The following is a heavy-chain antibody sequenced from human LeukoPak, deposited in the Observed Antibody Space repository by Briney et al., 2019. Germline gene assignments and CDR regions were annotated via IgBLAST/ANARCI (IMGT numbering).Heavy chain of an antibody. J-gene: IGHJ4*02. CDR3: AKWVGDTGFDY. Sequence: GGSLRLSCGASGFTFSSYVMSWVRHAPGKGLEWVSVISGSGGSTYYADSVKGRFTISRDNSKNTLYLQMNSLRAEDTAIYYCAKWVGDTGFDYWGQGTLVTVSS. CDR2: ISGSGGST. V-gene: IGHV3-23*01. CDR1: GFTFSSYV. D-gene: IGHD1-26*01.